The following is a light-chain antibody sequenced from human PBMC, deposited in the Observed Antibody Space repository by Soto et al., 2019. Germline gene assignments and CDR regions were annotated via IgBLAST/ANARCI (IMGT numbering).Light chain of an antibody. V-gene: IGLV2-14*01. CDR2: EVN. CDR1: SSDVGAYNF. J-gene: IGLJ1*01. Sequence: QSALTQTASVSGSPGQSITISCTGTSSDVGAYNFVSWYQQYPGKAPKVMIYEVNNRPSGVSNRFSGSKSGNTASLTISGLQAEDEADYYCSSFTRSSTYVFGSGTKLTVL. CDR3: SSFTRSSTYV.